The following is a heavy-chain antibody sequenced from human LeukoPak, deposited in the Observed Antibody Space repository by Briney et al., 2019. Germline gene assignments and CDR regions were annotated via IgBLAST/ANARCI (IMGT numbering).Heavy chain of an antibody. J-gene: IGHJ4*02. CDR2: INHSGST. Sequence: SETLSLTCGVYGGSFSGYYWSWIRQPPGKDLEWIAEINHSGSTRYNPSLGSRFTISVDTSKNQFSLRLSSVTAADTAVYYCARTKYSSGWYGPFDYWGQGTLLPVSS. CDR1: GGSFSGYY. D-gene: IGHD6-19*01. CDR3: ARTKYSSGWYGPFDY. V-gene: IGHV4-34*01.